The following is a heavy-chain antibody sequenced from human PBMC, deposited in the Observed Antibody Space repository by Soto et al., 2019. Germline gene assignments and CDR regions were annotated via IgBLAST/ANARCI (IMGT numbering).Heavy chain of an antibody. CDR2: IYYSGST. J-gene: IGHJ6*03. CDR1: GGSISSYY. V-gene: IGHV4-59*08. CDR3: ARNYYDILTGYYYYMDV. Sequence: SSETLSLTCTVSGGSISSYYWSWIRQPPGKGLEWIGYIYYSGSTNYNPSLKSRVTISVDTSKNQFSLKLSSVTAADTAVYYCARNYYDILTGYYYYMDVWGKGTTVTVSS. D-gene: IGHD3-9*01.